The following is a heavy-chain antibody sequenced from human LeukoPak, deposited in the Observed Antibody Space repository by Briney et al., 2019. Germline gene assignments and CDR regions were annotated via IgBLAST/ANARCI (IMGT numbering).Heavy chain of an antibody. CDR1: GGSFSGYY. J-gene: IGHJ5*02. CDR2: INHSGST. CDR3: ATRLYYDIWSGYYNWFDP. D-gene: IGHD3-3*01. Sequence: WETLSLTCAVYGGSFSGYYWSWIRQPPGKGLKWIGEINHSGSTNYNPSLKSRVTISADTSKNQFSLKLSSVTAADTAVYYCATRLYYDIWSGYYNWFDPWGQGTLVTVSS. V-gene: IGHV4-34*01.